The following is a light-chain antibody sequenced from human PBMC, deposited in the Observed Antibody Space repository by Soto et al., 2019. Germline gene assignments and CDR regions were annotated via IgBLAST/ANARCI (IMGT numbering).Light chain of an antibody. J-gene: IGKJ4*01. CDR1: QSVLYTSNNENY. CDR2: WAS. Sequence: DIVMTQSPDSLSVSLGERATINCKSSQSVLYTSNNENYLAWYQQKPGQPPKLLIHWASARESGVPDRFSGGGSGTDFTLTISSLQSEDVAVYYCQQYYSTPLSFGGGTKVEIK. V-gene: IGKV4-1*01. CDR3: QQYYSTPLS.